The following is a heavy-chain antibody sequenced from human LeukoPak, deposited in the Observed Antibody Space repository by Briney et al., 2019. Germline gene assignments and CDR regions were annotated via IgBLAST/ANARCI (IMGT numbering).Heavy chain of an antibody. CDR1: GGSISSYY. D-gene: IGHD3/OR15-3a*01. J-gene: IGHJ5*02. CDR3: AXXXXXXXXXXXXXXXXSWTNWFDP. Sequence: SETLSLTCTVSGGSISSYYWSWIRQPPGKGLEWIGYIYYSGSTNYNPSLKSRVTISVDTSKNQFSLKLSSVTAADTAVYYCAXXXXXXXXXXXXXXXXSWTNWFDPWGQGTLVTVSS. V-gene: IGHV4-59*01. CDR2: IYYSGST.